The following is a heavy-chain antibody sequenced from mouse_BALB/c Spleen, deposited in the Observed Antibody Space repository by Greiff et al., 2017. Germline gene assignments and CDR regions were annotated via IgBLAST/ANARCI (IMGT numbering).Heavy chain of an antibody. CDR1: GFTFSSYG. J-gene: IGHJ4*01. D-gene: IGHD1-1*01. CDR2: ISSGGSYT. V-gene: IGHV5-6*01. Sequence: EVKLVESGGDLVKPGGSLKLSCAASGFTFSSYGMSWVRQTPDKRLEWVATISSGGSYTYYPDSVKGRFTISRDNAKNTLYLQMSSLKSEDTAMYYCARIFTTDYAMDYWGQGTSVTVSS. CDR3: ARIFTTDYAMDY.